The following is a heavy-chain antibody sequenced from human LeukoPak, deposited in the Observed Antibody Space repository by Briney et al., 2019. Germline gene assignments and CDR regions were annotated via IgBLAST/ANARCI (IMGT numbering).Heavy chain of an antibody. CDR3: ARDLAGDGLSYFDY. CDR1: GYTFSGYY. J-gene: IGHJ4*02. D-gene: IGHD6-19*01. Sequence: GASVKVSCKASGYTFSGYYMHWVRQAPGQGLEWMGWNSNSGGTNYAQKFQGRVTMTRDTSISTTYMELTSLKSDDTAVYYCARDLAGDGLSYFDYWGQGTLVTVSS. V-gene: IGHV1-2*02. CDR2: NSNSGGT.